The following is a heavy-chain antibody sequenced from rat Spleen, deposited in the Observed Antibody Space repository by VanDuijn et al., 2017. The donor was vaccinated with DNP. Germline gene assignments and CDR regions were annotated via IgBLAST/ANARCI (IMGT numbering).Heavy chain of an antibody. CDR2: MSSGGST. D-gene: IGHD1-12*02. V-gene: IGHV2-6*01. Sequence: QVQLKASGPGLVQPSQTLSLTCTVSGFSLNSYTVSWVRQPPGKGLEWIAAMSSGGSTYYNSALKSRLSISRDTSKSQVFLKMNSLQTEDTAMYFCAKWSDYWGQGVMVTVSS. J-gene: IGHJ2*01. CDR3: AKWSDY. CDR1: GFSLNSYT.